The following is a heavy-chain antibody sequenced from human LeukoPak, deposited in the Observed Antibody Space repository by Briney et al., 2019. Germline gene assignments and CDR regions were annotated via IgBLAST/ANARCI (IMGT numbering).Heavy chain of an antibody. CDR3: ARDIYDFWSGEHAFDI. Sequence: PSETLSLTCTVSGGSISSYYWSWIRQPPGKGLEWIGYIYYSGSTNYNPSLKSRVAISVDTSKNQFSLKLSSVTAADTAVYYCARDIYDFWSGEHAFDIWGQGTMVTVSS. J-gene: IGHJ3*02. D-gene: IGHD3-3*01. CDR2: IYYSGST. CDR1: GGSISSYY. V-gene: IGHV4-59*12.